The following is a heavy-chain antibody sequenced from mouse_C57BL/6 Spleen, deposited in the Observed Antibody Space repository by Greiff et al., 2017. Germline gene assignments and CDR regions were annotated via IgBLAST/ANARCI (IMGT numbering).Heavy chain of an antibody. CDR1: GYTFTSYW. Sequence: QVQLQQPGAELVKPGASVKLSCKASGYTFTSYWMHWVKQRPGQGLEWIGMIHPNSGSTNYNEKFKSKATLTVDKSSSTAYMQLSSLTSEDSAVYYCAGTTVVPYFDYWGQGTTLTVSS. V-gene: IGHV1-64*01. CDR2: IHPNSGST. CDR3: AGTTVVPYFDY. D-gene: IGHD1-1*01. J-gene: IGHJ2*01.